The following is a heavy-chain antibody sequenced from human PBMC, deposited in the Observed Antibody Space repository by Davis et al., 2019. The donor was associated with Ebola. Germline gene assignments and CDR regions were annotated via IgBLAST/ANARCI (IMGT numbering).Heavy chain of an antibody. CDR1: GFTFSSYA. J-gene: IGHJ4*02. D-gene: IGHD3-10*01. CDR3: ASRTYGSGSN. V-gene: IGHV3-30*03. Sequence: GESLKISCAASGFTFSSYAMSWVRQAPGKGLEWVSVISYDGSDKYYADSVKGRFTISRDNSRSTLYLQMNSLRADDTAVYYCASRTYGSGSNWGQGTLVTVSS. CDR2: ISYDGSDK.